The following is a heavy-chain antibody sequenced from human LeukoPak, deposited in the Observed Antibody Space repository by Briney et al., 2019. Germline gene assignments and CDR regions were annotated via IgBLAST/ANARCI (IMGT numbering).Heavy chain of an antibody. Sequence: GGSLRLSCAASGFTFSSYGMHWVRQAPGKGLEWVAVISYDGSNKYYADSVKSRFTISRDNSKNTLYLQMNSLRAEDTAVYYCAKDLQTIAARTSFDYWGQGTLVTVSS. CDR3: AKDLQTIAARTSFDY. J-gene: IGHJ4*02. CDR1: GFTFSSYG. D-gene: IGHD6-6*01. CDR2: ISYDGSNK. V-gene: IGHV3-30*18.